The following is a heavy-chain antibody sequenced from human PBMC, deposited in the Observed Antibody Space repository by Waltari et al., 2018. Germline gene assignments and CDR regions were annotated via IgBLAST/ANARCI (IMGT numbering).Heavy chain of an antibody. CDR2: ISGSGCST. J-gene: IGHJ4*02. CDR3: AKDLVYYTDY. Sequence: EVQLLESGGGLVQPGGSLRLSCAASGFTFSSYAMSGVRQAPGKGRGCVAAISGSGCSTYYADSVKGRFTISRDNSKNTLYLQMNSLRAEDTAVYYCAKDLVYYTDYWGQGTLVTVSS. CDR1: GFTFSSYA. D-gene: IGHD3-10*01. V-gene: IGHV3-23*01.